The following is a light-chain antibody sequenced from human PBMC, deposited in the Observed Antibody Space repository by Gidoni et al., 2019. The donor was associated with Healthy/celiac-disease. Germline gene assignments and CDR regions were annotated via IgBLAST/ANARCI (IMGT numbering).Light chain of an antibody. V-gene: IGLV3-1*01. J-gene: IGLJ2*01. CDR3: QAWDSSTVV. CDR1: KLGAKY. Sequence: SYELTQSPSVSVSPGHTASITCSGDKLGAKYACWYQQKPGQSPVLVIYQDSKRPSGITERFSGSNSGNTATLTISGTQAMDEADYYCQAWDSSTVVFGGGTKLTVL. CDR2: QDS.